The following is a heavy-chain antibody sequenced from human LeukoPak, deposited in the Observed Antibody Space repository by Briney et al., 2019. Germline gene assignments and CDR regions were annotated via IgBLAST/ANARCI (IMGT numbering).Heavy chain of an antibody. CDR2: IIPIFGTA. Sequence: SVKVSCKASGGTFSSYAISWVRQAPGQGLEWMGGIIPIFGTANYAQKFQGRVTITTDESTSTAYMELSSLRSEDTAVYYCAREGFTMVRGVPSRYYYYYYGMDVWGQGTTVTVSS. J-gene: IGHJ6*02. V-gene: IGHV1-69*05. CDR1: GGTFSSYA. CDR3: AREGFTMVRGVPSRYYYYYYGMDV. D-gene: IGHD3-10*01.